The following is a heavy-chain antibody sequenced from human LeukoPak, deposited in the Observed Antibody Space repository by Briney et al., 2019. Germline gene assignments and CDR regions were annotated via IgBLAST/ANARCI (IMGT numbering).Heavy chain of an antibody. V-gene: IGHV4-59*08. CDR1: GGSISTYY. CDR3: AITCCGTNACPFDH. Sequence: SETLSLTCTVSGGSISTYYWSWIRQPPGKGLECLGFIFHTGITNYNPSLKSRVTISVDTSKNQFSLKLSSVTAADTAIYYCAITCCGTNACPFDHWGQGNLVTVSS. D-gene: IGHD2-21*01. J-gene: IGHJ4*02. CDR2: IFHTGIT.